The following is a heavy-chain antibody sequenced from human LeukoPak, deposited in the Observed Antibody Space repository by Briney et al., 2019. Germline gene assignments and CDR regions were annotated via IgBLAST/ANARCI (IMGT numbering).Heavy chain of an antibody. CDR1: GGSISSYY. CDR2: IYYSGST. CDR3: ARQATGNYYYYGMDV. J-gene: IGHJ6*02. Sequence: SETLSLTCTVSGGSISSYYWSWIRLPPGKGMEWNGYIYYSGSTNYNHTLKIRVTISVDTSKNQLSLKLSSVTAADTAVYYCARQATGNYYYYGMDVWGQGTTVTVSS. V-gene: IGHV4-59*01. D-gene: IGHD3-9*01.